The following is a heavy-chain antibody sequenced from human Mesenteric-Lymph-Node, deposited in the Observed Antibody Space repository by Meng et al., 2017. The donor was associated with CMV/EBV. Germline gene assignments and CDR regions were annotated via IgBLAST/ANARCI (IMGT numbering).Heavy chain of an antibody. CDR2: IYPGGIT. D-gene: IGHD1-14*01. Sequence: GESLKISCVASGFSVSSNYMNWVRQAPGKGLEWVSVIYPGGITDYADSVKGRFTISRDNSQNTVYLQLNSLRGEDTAMYYCARQPMPKGMDVWGQGTTVTVSS. CDR3: ARQPMPKGMDV. V-gene: IGHV3-66*02. J-gene: IGHJ6*02. CDR1: GFSVSSNY.